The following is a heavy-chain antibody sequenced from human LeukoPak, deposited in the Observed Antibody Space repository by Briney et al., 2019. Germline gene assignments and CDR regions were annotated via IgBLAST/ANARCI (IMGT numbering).Heavy chain of an antibody. CDR1: GGSFSGYY. D-gene: IGHD5-24*01. CDR2: INHSGST. V-gene: IGHV4-34*01. CDR3: ARDYEEMATITTYFDY. Sequence: PSETLSLTCAVYGGSFSGYYWSWIRQPPGKGLEWIGEINHSGSTNYNPSLKSRVTISVDTSKNQFSLQLNSVTPEDTAVYYCARDYEEMATITTYFDYWGQGTLVTVSS. J-gene: IGHJ4*02.